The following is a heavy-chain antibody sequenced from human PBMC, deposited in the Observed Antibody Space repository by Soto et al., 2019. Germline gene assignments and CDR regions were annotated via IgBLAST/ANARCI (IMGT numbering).Heavy chain of an antibody. CDR2: IYWNDDK. CDR1: GFSLTTSGVG. Sequence: QITLKESGPTLVKPTQTLTLTCTFSGFSLTTSGVGVGWIRQPPGKALEWLGLIYWNDDKRYSPSLKSRVTIAKDTSRDQVVLTMTSMDPVDTATYFCARWALSGSYWSFDYWGQGTLVTVSS. D-gene: IGHD3-10*01. J-gene: IGHJ4*02. CDR3: ARWALSGSYWSFDY. V-gene: IGHV2-5*01.